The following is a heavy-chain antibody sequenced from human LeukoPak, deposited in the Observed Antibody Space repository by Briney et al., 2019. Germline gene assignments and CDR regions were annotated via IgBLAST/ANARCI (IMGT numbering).Heavy chain of an antibody. Sequence: SETLSLTCAVSGGSISSGGYSWSWIRQPPGKGLEWIGYIYHSGSTNYNPSLKSRVTMSVDTSKNQFSLKLSSVTAADTAVYYCARDKTVPDYWGQGTLVTVSS. CDR2: IYHSGST. J-gene: IGHJ4*02. CDR3: ARDKTVPDY. D-gene: IGHD2-2*01. V-gene: IGHV4-30-2*01. CDR1: GGSISSGGYS.